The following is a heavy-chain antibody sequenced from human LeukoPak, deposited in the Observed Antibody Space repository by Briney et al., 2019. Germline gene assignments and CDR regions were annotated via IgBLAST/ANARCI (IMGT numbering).Heavy chain of an antibody. D-gene: IGHD1-14*01. CDR2: IYHSGST. V-gene: IGHV4-4*02. J-gene: IGHJ4*02. CDR1: GGSISSGNW. CDR3: ARDRGPTGCDFDY. Sequence: SGTLSLTCAVSGGSISSGNWWSWVRQPPGKGLEWIGEIYHSGSTNYNPSLKSRVTISVDKSKNQFSLKPNSVTAADTAVYYCARDRGPTGCDFDYWGQGTLVTVSS.